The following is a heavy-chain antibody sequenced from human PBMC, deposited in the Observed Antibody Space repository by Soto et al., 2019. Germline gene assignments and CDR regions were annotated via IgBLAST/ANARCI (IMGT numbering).Heavy chain of an antibody. CDR1: GGSISSYY. CDR3: ARVRSDYSNYYYYYYGMDV. D-gene: IGHD4-4*01. J-gene: IGHJ6*02. CDR2: IYHSGST. V-gene: IGHV4-59*01. Sequence: SETLSLTCTVSGGSISSYYWSWIRQPPGKGLEWIGYIYHSGSTNYNPSLKSRVTISIDTSKNQFSLKLSSVTAADTAVYYCARVRSDYSNYYYYYYGMDVWGQGATVTVSS.